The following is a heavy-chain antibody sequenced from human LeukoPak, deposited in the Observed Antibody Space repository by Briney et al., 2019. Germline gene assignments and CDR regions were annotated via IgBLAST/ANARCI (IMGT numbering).Heavy chain of an antibody. J-gene: IGHJ6*03. V-gene: IGHV3-48*03. CDR1: GFTFSSYA. CDR3: VREGDFGIGDSTFMDV. CDR2: ISESGTKI. D-gene: IGHD3-10*01. Sequence: GGSLRLSCAASGFTFSSYAMNWVRQAPGKGLEWLSYISESGTKIYNADSVEGRFTISRDNSKNSLYLQMKSLRVEDTAVYYCVREGDFGIGDSTFMDVWGKGTTVRISS.